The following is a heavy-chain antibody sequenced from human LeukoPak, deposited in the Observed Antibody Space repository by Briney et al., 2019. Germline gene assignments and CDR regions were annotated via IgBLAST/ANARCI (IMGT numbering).Heavy chain of an antibody. CDR2: ISSSSSYI. Sequence: GRSLRLSCAASGFTFSSYSMNWVRQAPGKGLEWVSSISSSSSYIYYADSVKGRFTISRDNAKNSLYLQMNSLRAEDTAVYYCARGGGYEAQYYYYYLDVWGKGTTVTISS. D-gene: IGHD5-12*01. J-gene: IGHJ6*03. V-gene: IGHV3-21*01. CDR3: ARGGGYEAQYYYYYLDV. CDR1: GFTFSSYS.